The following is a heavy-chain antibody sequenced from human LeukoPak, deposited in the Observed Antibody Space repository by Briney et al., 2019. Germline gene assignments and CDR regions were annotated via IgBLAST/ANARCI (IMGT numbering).Heavy chain of an antibody. CDR3: ARVQSTSYYYYYMDV. CDR1: GFTFSDYY. J-gene: IGHJ6*03. V-gene: IGHV3-11*01. Sequence: GGSLRLSCAASGFTFSDYYMSWIRQAPGKGLEWVSYISSSGSTIYYADSVKGRFTISRDNAKNSLYLQMNSLRAEDTAVYYCARVQSTSYYYYYMDVWGKGTTVTVSS. CDR2: ISSSGSTI. D-gene: IGHD2-2*01.